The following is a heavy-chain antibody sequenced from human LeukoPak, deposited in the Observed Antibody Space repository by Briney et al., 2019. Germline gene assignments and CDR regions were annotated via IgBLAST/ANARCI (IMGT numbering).Heavy chain of an antibody. V-gene: IGHV3-30*18. Sequence: GGSLRLSCAACGFTFSSYGMHWVRQAPGKGLEWVAVISYDGSNKYYADSVKGRFTISRDNSKNTLYLQMNSLRAEDTAVYYCAKDRGIGGVNPFDYWGQGTLVTVSS. J-gene: IGHJ4*02. CDR1: GFTFSSYG. CDR3: AKDRGIGGVNPFDY. D-gene: IGHD4-23*01. CDR2: ISYDGSNK.